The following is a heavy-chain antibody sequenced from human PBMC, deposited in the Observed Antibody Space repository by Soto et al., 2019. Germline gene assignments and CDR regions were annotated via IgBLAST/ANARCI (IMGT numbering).Heavy chain of an antibody. Sequence: PGESLKISCKGSGYTFPTYWLGWVRQIPGKGLEWMGIIYPRDSQIRYSPSFQGQVTISADKSINTAYLQWSSLKASDSAMYYCASPYFSTFGAFDIWGLGTMVTVSS. V-gene: IGHV5-51*01. D-gene: IGHD3-10*01. CDR3: ASPYFSTFGAFDI. CDR2: IYPRDSQI. J-gene: IGHJ3*02. CDR1: GYTFPTYW.